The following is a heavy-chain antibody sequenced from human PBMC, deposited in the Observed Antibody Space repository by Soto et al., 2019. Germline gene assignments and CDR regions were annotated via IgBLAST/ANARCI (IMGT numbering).Heavy chain of an antibody. V-gene: IGHV4-31*03. J-gene: IGHJ4*02. D-gene: IGHD5-18*01. CDR3: ASGAFRGYSYGYFDY. CDR2: IYYSGST. Sequence: SETLSLTCTVPGGSISSGGYYWSWIRQHPGKGLEWIGYIYYSGSTYYNPSLKSRVTISVDTSKNQFSLKLSSVTAADTAVYYCASGAFRGYSYGYFDYWGQGTLVTVSS. CDR1: GGSISSGGYY.